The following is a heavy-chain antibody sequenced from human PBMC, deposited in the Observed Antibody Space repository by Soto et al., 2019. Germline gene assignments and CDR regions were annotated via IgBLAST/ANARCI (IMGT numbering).Heavy chain of an antibody. CDR3: AKDWRRYYYYYGMDV. V-gene: IGHV3-30*18. Sequence: GGSLRLSCAASGFTFSSYGMHWVRQAPGKGLEWVAVISYDGSNKYYADSVKGRFTISRDNSKNTLYLQMNSLGAEDTAVYYCAKDWRRYYYYYGMDVWGQGTTVTVSS. D-gene: IGHD3-3*01. J-gene: IGHJ6*02. CDR1: GFTFSSYG. CDR2: ISYDGSNK.